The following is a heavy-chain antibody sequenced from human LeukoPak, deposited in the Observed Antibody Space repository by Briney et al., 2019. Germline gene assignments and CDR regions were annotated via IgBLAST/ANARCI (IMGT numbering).Heavy chain of an antibody. CDR2: INPNSGGT. V-gene: IGHV1-2*02. CDR1: GYTFXGYY. Sequence: SVKVSXXXXGYTFXGYYMHWVRQAPGQGLEWMGWINPNSGGTNYAQKFQGRVTMTRDTSISTAYMELSRLRSDDTAVYYCARDHEWLIPDYWGQGTLVTVSS. D-gene: IGHD6-19*01. CDR3: ARDHEWLIPDY. J-gene: IGHJ4*02.